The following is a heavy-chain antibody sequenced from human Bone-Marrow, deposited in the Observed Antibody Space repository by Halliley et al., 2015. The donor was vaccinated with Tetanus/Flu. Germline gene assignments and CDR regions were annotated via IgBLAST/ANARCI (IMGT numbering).Heavy chain of an antibody. CDR2: SDHAGNT. V-gene: IGHV4-31*02. D-gene: IGHD4-4*01. J-gene: IGHJ4*02. Sequence: EWIGSSDHAGNTYYNSSLKSRLTMPVDTSQIQFSLTLRSVTAADTAVYFCARGYSNYVGFYFDTWGQGTLVTVSS. CDR3: ARGYSNYVGFYFDT.